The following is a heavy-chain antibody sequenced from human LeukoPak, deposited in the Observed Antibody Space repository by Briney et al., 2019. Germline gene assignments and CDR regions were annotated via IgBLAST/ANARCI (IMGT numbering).Heavy chain of an antibody. D-gene: IGHD2-15*01. J-gene: IGHJ4*02. CDR3: ARAGWPLYYFDY. CDR1: GGSISSSSYY. Sequence: SETLSLTCTVSGGSISSSSYYWGWIRQPPGKGLEWIGSIYYSGSAYYNPSLKSRVTISVDTSKNHFSLKLSSVTAADTAVYYCARAGWPLYYFDYWGQGTLVTVSS. CDR2: IYYSGSA. V-gene: IGHV4-39*02.